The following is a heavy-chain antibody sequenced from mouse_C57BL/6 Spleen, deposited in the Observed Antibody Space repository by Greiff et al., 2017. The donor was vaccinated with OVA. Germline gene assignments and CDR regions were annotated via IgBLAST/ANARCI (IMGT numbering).Heavy chain of an antibody. Sequence: VQVVESGAELVRPGASVKLSCKASGYTFTSYGISWVKQRTGQGLEWIGEIYPRSGNTYYTEKFKGKATLTADKSSSTAYMELRSLTSEDSAVYFCASGSGYVDYWGQGTTLTVSS. CDR2: IYPRSGNT. D-gene: IGHD3-2*02. V-gene: IGHV1-81*01. CDR3: ASGSGYVDY. J-gene: IGHJ2*01. CDR1: GYTFTSYG.